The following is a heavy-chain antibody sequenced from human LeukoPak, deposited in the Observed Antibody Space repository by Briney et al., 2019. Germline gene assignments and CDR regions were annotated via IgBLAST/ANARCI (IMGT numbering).Heavy chain of an antibody. CDR3: AKDYPNWGSVDY. D-gene: IGHD7-27*01. CDR2: ISYDGSNK. V-gene: IGHV3-30*18. CDR1: GFTFSSYG. J-gene: IGHJ4*02. Sequence: GGSLRLSCAASGFTFSSYGMHWVRQAPGKGLEWVAVISYDGSNKYYADSVKGRFTISRDNSKNTLYLQMNSLRAEDTAVYYCAKDYPNWGSVDYWGQGTLVTVSS.